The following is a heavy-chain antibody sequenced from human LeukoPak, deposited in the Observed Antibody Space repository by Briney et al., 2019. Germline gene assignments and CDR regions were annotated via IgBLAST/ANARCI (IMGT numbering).Heavy chain of an antibody. CDR3: AKGGMATRAFDY. J-gene: IGHJ4*02. D-gene: IGHD5-24*01. Sequence: GGSLRLSCAASGFTVGSNYMSWVRQAPGKGLEWVSVIYSGGSTYYADSVKGRFTISRDYSKNTVYLQMNSLRAEDMALYYCAKGGMATRAFDYWGQGTLVTVSS. V-gene: IGHV3-53*05. CDR2: IYSGGST. CDR1: GFTVGSNY.